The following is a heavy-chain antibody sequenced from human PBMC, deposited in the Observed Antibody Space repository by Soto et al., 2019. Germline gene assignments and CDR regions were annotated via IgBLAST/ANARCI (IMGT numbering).Heavy chain of an antibody. J-gene: IGHJ6*03. CDR3: ARQGSGWYPSVTLNYYYYYMDV. D-gene: IGHD6-19*01. CDR2: IYYSGST. V-gene: IGHV4-59*08. CDR1: GGSIISYY. Sequence: LETHPHTCTVSGGSIISYYWSWIRQPTGKGLEWIGYIYYSGSTNYNPSLKSRVTISVDTSKNQFSLKLSSVTAADTAVYYCARQGSGWYPSVTLNYYYYYMDVWGKGTTVTVSS.